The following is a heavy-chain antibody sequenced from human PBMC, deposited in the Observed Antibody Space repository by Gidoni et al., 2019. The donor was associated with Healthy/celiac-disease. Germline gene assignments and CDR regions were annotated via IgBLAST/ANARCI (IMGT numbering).Heavy chain of an antibody. J-gene: IGHJ4*02. V-gene: IGHV3-21*01. Sequence: EVQRVESGGGLVKPGGSLRLSCAASGFTFSSYSMNWVRQAPGKGLEWVSSISSSSSYIYYAASVKGRFTISRDNAKNSLYLQMNSLRAEDTAVYYCARDRGRYGGNSYYLDYWGQGTLVTVSS. D-gene: IGHD4-17*01. CDR2: ISSSSSYI. CDR1: GFTFSSYS. CDR3: ARDRGRYGGNSYYLDY.